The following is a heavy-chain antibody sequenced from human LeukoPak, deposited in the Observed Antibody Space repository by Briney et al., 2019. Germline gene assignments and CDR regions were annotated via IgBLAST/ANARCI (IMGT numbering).Heavy chain of an antibody. Sequence: GGSLRLSCAASGFTFSRYSMNWVRQAPGKGLEWVSSISTSSSYIYYADSLKGRFTISRDNAKNSLYLQMNSLRAEDTAVYYCARHVVAVGFDYWGQGTLVTVSS. D-gene: IGHD3-22*01. J-gene: IGHJ4*02. V-gene: IGHV3-21*01. CDR3: ARHVVAVGFDY. CDR1: GFTFSRYS. CDR2: ISTSSSYI.